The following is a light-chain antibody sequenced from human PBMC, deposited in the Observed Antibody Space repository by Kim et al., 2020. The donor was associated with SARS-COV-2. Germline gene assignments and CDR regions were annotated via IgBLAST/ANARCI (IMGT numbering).Light chain of an antibody. V-gene: IGLV2-14*04. CDR3: TSYTDSGTWV. CDR2: DVS. Sequence: GQAVTISCTGTSTDIGAYNYVSWFQQHPGKVPTVMISDVSERPSGISDRFSGSKSGNTASLTISGLQPEDEADYYCTSYTDSGTWVFGGGTQLTVL. CDR1: STDIGAYNY. J-gene: IGLJ2*01.